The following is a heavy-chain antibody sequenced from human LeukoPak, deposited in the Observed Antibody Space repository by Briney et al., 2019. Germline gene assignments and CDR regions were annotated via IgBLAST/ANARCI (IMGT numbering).Heavy chain of an antibody. CDR3: AKDPSYYGDYPGY. V-gene: IGHV3-30*18. Sequence: GGSLRLSCAASGFTFSSYGMHWVRQAPGKGLEWVAVISYDGSNKYYADSVKGRFTISRDNSKNTLYLQMNSLRAEDTAVYYCAKDPSYYGDYPGYWGQGTLVTVPS. CDR2: ISYDGSNK. CDR1: GFTFSSYG. J-gene: IGHJ4*02. D-gene: IGHD4-17*01.